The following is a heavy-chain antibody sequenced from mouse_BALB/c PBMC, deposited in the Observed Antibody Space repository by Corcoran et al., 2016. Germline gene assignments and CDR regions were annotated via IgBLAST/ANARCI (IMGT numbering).Heavy chain of an antibody. CDR1: GYTLTNYG. D-gene: IGHD2-4*01. Sequence: QIQLVQSGPELKKTGETDKISCQASGYTLTNYGMNWVKQAPGKGLKGMGWINTYTGEPTYADDFKGLFAFSLETSASTAYLQINNLKNEDTATYVYARVYYDYRDFDYWGQGTTLTVSS. CDR3: ARVYYDYRDFDY. J-gene: IGHJ2*01. CDR2: INTYTGEP. V-gene: IGHV9-3-1*01.